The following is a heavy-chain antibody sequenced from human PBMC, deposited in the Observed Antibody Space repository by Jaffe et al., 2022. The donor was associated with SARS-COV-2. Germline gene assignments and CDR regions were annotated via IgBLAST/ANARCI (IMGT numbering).Heavy chain of an antibody. CDR2: IKEDGSEK. CDR1: GFTFSSHW. J-gene: IGHJ4*02. D-gene: IGHD3-9*01. Sequence: EVQLVESGGELVQPGGSLRLSCAASGFTFSSHWMSWVRQAPGKGLEWVANIKEDGSEKYYVDSVKGRFTISRDNAKNSLYLQMNSLRAEDTAVYYCARDWWRTGYPRFDYWGQGTLVTVSS. CDR3: ARDWWRTGYPRFDY. V-gene: IGHV3-7*01.